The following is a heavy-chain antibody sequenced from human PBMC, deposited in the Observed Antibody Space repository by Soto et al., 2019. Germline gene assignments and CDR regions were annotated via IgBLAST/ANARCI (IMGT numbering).Heavy chain of an antibody. CDR3: AKDETSGYSYGPDAFDI. D-gene: IGHD5-18*01. CDR2: ISGSGGST. Sequence: PGGSLRLSCASSGFTFSSYAMSWVRQAPGKGLEWVSAISGSGGSTYYADSVKGRFTISRDNSKNTLYLQMNSLRAEDTAVYYCAKDETSGYSYGPDAFDIWGQGTMVTVSS. V-gene: IGHV3-23*01. J-gene: IGHJ3*02. CDR1: GFTFSSYA.